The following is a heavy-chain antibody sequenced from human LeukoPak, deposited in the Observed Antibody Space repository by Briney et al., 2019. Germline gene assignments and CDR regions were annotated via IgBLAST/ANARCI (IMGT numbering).Heavy chain of an antibody. CDR1: GGSISSDY. V-gene: IGHV4-59*01. J-gene: IGHJ4*02. D-gene: IGHD3-10*01. CDR2: IYYSGST. Sequence: SETLSLTCTVSGGSISSDYWSWIRQPPGRGLEWIGYIYYSGSTNYNPSLKSRVTISVDTSRNQFSLKLSSVTAADTAAYYCARETYYYGSGSYSPDYWGQGTLVTVSS. CDR3: ARETYYYGSGSYSPDY.